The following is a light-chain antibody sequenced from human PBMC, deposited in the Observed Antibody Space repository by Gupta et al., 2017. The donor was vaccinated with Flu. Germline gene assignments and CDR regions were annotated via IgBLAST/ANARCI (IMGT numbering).Light chain of an antibody. CDR1: QSLVYIDGNTY. Sequence: VVMTQSPLSLPVTLGQPASISCRSSQSLVYIDGNTYLHWFQQRPGQSPRRLIYQVSHRESGVPDRFSGSGSGTDFTLKISRVEAEDVGVYYCMQGSRWPWAFGQGTKVEIK. CDR2: QVS. V-gene: IGKV2-30*01. CDR3: MQGSRWPWA. J-gene: IGKJ1*01.